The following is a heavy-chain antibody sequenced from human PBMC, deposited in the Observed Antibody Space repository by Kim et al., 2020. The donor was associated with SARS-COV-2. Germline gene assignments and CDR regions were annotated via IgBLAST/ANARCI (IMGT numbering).Heavy chain of an antibody. CDR3: ARDADYYDSSGHDY. CDR2: IKQDGSEK. CDR1: GFTFSSYW. Sequence: PGGSLRLSCAASGFTFSSYWMSWVRQAPGKGLEWVANIKQDGSEKYYVDSVKGRFTISRDNAKNSLYLQMNSLRAEDTAVYYCARDADYYDSSGHDYWGQGTLVTVSS. V-gene: IGHV3-7*01. J-gene: IGHJ4*02. D-gene: IGHD3-22*01.